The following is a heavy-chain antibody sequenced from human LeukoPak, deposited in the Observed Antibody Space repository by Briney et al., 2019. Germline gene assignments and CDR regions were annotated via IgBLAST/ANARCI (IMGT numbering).Heavy chain of an antibody. CDR1: GGTFSSYA. Sequence: GASVKVSCKASGGTFSSYAISWVRQAPGQGLEWMGRIIPILGIANYAQKFQGRVTITADKSTSTAYMELSSLRSEDTAVYYCARSHGSGYYVWFDPWGQGTLVTVSS. D-gene: IGHD3-22*01. J-gene: IGHJ5*02. CDR3: ARSHGSGYYVWFDP. CDR2: IIPILGIA. V-gene: IGHV1-69*04.